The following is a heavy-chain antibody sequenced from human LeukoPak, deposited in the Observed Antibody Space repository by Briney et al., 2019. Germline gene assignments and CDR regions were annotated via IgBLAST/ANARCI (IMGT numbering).Heavy chain of an antibody. CDR2: IYYSGST. CDR1: GGSISNYY. Sequence: SETLSLTCTVSGGSISNYYWGWIRQPPGKGLEWIGYIYYSGSTDYNPSLKSRVTISVDTSTNQFSLRLSSVTAADTAVYYCARDRSEFDYWGQGTLVTVSS. V-gene: IGHV4-59*01. J-gene: IGHJ4*02. CDR3: ARDRSEFDY. D-gene: IGHD1-14*01.